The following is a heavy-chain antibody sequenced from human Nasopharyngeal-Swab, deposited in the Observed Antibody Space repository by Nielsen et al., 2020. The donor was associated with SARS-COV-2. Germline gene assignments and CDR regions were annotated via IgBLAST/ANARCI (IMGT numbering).Heavy chain of an antibody. V-gene: IGHV3-30*04. Sequence: SCAASGFTFSSYAMHWVRQAPGKGLEWVAVISYDGSNKYYADSVKGRFTISRDNSKNTLYLQMNSLRAEDTAVYYCARSRGGSYFYGMDVWGQGTTVTVSS. J-gene: IGHJ6*02. CDR3: ARSRGGSYFYGMDV. CDR2: ISYDGSNK. D-gene: IGHD1-26*01. CDR1: GFTFSSYA.